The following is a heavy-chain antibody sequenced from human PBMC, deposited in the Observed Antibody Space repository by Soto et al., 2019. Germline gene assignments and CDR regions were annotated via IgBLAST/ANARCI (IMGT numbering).Heavy chain of an antibody. CDR3: ARDSTVSGTYLDY. CDR1: GFSFSSYG. V-gene: IGHV3-33*01. CDR2: IWYDGSNK. J-gene: IGHJ4*02. D-gene: IGHD4-17*01. Sequence: WGSLRLSCAASGFSFSSYGMHWVRQAPGKGLEWVALIWYDGSNKYYADSLKGRFTISRDNSKNTLFLQMNSLRAEDTAVYYCARDSTVSGTYLDYWGQGTLVTVSS.